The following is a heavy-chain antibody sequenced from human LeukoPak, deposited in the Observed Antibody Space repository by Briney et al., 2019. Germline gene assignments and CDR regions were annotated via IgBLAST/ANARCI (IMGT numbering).Heavy chain of an antibody. CDR2: ISWNSGSI. CDR1: GFTFDDYA. D-gene: IGHD2-8*02. CDR3: AKDEFVASDFTGAFDI. J-gene: IGHJ3*02. Sequence: GRSLRLSCAASGFTFDDYAMHWVRQAPGKGLEWVSGISWNSGSIGYADSVKGRFTISRDNAKNSLYLQMNSLRAEDMALYYCAKDEFVASDFTGAFDIWGQGTMVTVSS. V-gene: IGHV3-9*03.